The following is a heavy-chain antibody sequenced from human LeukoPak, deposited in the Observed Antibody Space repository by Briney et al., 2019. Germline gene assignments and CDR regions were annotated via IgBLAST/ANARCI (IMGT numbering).Heavy chain of an antibody. Sequence: PGGSLRLSCAASGFTFSGYAMSWVRLAPGKGLEWVSAISGRGGSTYYADSVKGRFTISRDNSKNTLYLQMNSLRAEDTAVYYCAKFTETYYGYFDYWGQGTLVTVSS. V-gene: IGHV3-23*01. CDR3: AKFTETYYGYFDY. J-gene: IGHJ4*02. CDR2: ISGRGGST. D-gene: IGHD3-3*01. CDR1: GFTFSGYA.